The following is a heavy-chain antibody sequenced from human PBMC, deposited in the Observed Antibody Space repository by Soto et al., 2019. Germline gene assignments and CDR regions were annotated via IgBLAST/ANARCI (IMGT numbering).Heavy chain of an antibody. Sequence: PGGSLRLSCAVSGFTVRANYMSWVRQAPGKGLEWVSVIYSGGTTYYGDSVKGRFIISRDNAENSLYLQMNSLRAEDTAVYYCVRHTCPDCYSIGYWGLGTLVTVSS. CDR2: IYSGGTT. CDR3: VRHTCPDCYSIGY. D-gene: IGHD2-21*02. CDR1: GFTVRANY. J-gene: IGHJ4*02. V-gene: IGHV3-66*04.